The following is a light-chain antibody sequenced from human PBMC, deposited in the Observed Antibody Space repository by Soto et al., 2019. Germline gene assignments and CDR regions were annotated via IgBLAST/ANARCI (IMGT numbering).Light chain of an antibody. V-gene: IGKV3-20*01. Sequence: EIVLTQSPGTLSLSPGERATLSCRASQGVGNSYLAWYQQKAGQAPRLLIYGASSRDTGIPDRFTGSGSGTDFTLTISRLEPEDYAVFYCQQYGSSPVTFGQGTRLEIK. CDR2: GAS. J-gene: IGKJ5*01. CDR1: QGVGNSY. CDR3: QQYGSSPVT.